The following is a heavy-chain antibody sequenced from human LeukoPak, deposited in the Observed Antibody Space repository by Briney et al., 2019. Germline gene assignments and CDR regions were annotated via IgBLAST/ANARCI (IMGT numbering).Heavy chain of an antibody. J-gene: IGHJ4*02. Sequence: GGSLRLSCAASGFTFSSYSMNWVRQAPGKGLEWVSYISSSSSTIYYADSVKGRFTISRDNAKNSLYLQMNSLRDGDTAVCYCAGPYPDDYGDYGAPYYFDYWGQGTLVTVSS. CDR3: AGPYPDDYGDYGAPYYFDY. D-gene: IGHD4-17*01. CDR2: ISSSSSTI. CDR1: GFTFSSYS. V-gene: IGHV3-48*02.